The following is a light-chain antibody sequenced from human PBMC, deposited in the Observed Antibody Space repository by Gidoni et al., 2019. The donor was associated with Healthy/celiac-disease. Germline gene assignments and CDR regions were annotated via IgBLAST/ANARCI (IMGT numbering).Light chain of an antibody. CDR2: DAS. Sequence: DLQVPPSPSSLSASVGDRVTITCQASQDISNYLNWYQQKPGKAPKLLIYDASNLETGVPSRFSGSGSGTDFTFTISSLQPEDFATYYCQQYDNLPFTFGQGTKVDIK. CDR3: QQYDNLPFT. J-gene: IGKJ3*01. V-gene: IGKV1-33*01. CDR1: QDISNY.